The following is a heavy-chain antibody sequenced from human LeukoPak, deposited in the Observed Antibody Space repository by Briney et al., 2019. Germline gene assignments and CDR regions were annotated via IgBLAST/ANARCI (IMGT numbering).Heavy chain of an antibody. V-gene: IGHV3-7*01. D-gene: IGHD3/OR15-3a*01. CDR3: ARDVDRNYYYMDV. CDR2: INQDGSEK. Sequence: PGGSLRLSCAASGFSFTDYWMAWVRQAPGKGLEWVANINQDGSEKYYVASVSGRLIISRDNARKSLSLLMNSLRAEDTAVYYCARDVDRNYYYMDVWGKGTTVTVSS. J-gene: IGHJ6*03. CDR1: GFSFTDYW.